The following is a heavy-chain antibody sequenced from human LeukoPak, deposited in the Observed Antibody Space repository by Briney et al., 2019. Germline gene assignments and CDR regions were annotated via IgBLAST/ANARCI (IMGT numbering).Heavy chain of an antibody. CDR1: GGSISSSSYY. D-gene: IGHD3-16*01. CDR3: ASYTVAGGPYYFDY. V-gene: IGHV4-39*01. CDR2: IYYSGST. Sequence: PSETLSLTCTVSGGSISSSSYYWGWIRQPPGKGLEWIGSIYYSGSTYYNPSLKSRATISVDTSKNQFSLKLSSVTAADTAVYYCASYTVAGGPYYFDYWGQGTLVTVSS. J-gene: IGHJ4*02.